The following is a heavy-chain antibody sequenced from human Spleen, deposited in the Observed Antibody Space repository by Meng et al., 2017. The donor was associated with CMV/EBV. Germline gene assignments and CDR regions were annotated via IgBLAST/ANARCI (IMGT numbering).Heavy chain of an antibody. CDR2: ISYEGTRI. D-gene: IGHD6-6*01. CDR1: GFKFTSYA. J-gene: IGHJ3*02. Sequence: GESLKISCAASGFKFTSYAMHWVRQTPGKGLEWVAVISYEGTRIFYADSVKGRFTTSRDNSKDTLFLQMNRLRTEDTGVYFCARDGVSLYSSSLDIWGQGTMVTVSS. CDR3: ARDGVSLYSSSLDI. V-gene: IGHV3-30-3*01.